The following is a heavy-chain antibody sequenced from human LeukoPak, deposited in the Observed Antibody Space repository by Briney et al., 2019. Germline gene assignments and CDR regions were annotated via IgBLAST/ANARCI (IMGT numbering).Heavy chain of an antibody. CDR3: AKGPMVRGVIGPSWFDP. J-gene: IGHJ5*02. Sequence: GGSLRLSCAASGFTVSSNYMTWVRQAPGKGLEWVSVIYSGGSTYYADSVNGRFTISRDNSKNTLYLQMNSLRAEDTAVYYCAKGPMVRGVIGPSWFDPWGQGTLVTVSS. D-gene: IGHD3-10*01. CDR1: GFTVSSNY. V-gene: IGHV3-53*05. CDR2: IYSGGST.